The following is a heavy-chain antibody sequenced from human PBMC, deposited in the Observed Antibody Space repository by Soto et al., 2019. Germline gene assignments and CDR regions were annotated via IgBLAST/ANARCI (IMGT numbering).Heavy chain of an antibody. CDR2: ISAYNGNT. V-gene: IGHV1-18*01. Sequence: GASVKVSCKASGYAFTSYGISWVRQAPGQGLEWMGWISAYNGNTNYAQKLQGRVTMTTDTSTSTAYMELRSLRSDDTAVYYCALVGDAGTFHYSGQATLVTVSS. CDR1: GYAFTSYG. CDR3: ALVGDAGTFHY. D-gene: IGHD6-13*01. J-gene: IGHJ4*02.